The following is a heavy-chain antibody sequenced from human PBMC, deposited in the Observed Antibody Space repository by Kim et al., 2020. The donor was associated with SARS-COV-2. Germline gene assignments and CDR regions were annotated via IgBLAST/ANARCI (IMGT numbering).Heavy chain of an antibody. CDR3: ARYIVATHNFDF. CDR2: IYYTGST. D-gene: IGHD5-12*01. J-gene: IGHJ4*02. Sequence: SETPSLMCTVSGGSVNGYYWSWIRQSPGKGLEWIGFIYYTGSTNYNPSLKSRVSMSVNTPKNQFSLKLTSVTAADTAVYYCARYIVATHNFDFWGQGTLVTVSS. CDR1: GGSVNGYY. V-gene: IGHV4-59*08.